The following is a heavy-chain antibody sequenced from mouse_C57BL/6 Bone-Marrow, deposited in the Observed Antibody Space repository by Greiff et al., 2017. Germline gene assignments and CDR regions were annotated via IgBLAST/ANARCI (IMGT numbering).Heavy chain of an antibody. J-gene: IGHJ4*01. Sequence: QVQLQQPGAELVRPGTSVKLSCKASGYTFTSYWLHWVKQRPGQGLDWIGVIDPSASYTNYNQKFKGKATLTVDTSSSTAYMQLSSLTSEDSAVYYCARLLRHGDYWGQGTSVTVSS. CDR3: ARLLRHGDY. CDR2: IDPSASYT. V-gene: IGHV1-59*01. D-gene: IGHD1-2*01. CDR1: GYTFTSYW.